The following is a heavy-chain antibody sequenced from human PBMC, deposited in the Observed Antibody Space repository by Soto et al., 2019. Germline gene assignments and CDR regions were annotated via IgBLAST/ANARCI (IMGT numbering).Heavy chain of an antibody. CDR1: EFTFSKYW. J-gene: IGHJ5*02. V-gene: IGHV3-74*01. D-gene: IGHD3-22*01. Sequence: PGGSLRLSCVASEFTFSKYWMHWVRQAPGKGLVWVSRINMDGTKTAYADSVKGRFTVSRDNANNTLYLQMNSLGVEDTAVYYYARDYYYDSRSSSVNWFDPWGQGTLVTVSS. CDR2: INMDGTKT. CDR3: ARDYYYDSRSSSVNWFDP.